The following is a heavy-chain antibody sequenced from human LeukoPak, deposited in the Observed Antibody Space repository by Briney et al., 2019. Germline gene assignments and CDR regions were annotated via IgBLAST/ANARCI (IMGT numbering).Heavy chain of an antibody. CDR3: ARSAAGTYY. CDR1: FIFNDHY. D-gene: IGHD1-1*01. J-gene: IGHJ4*02. CDR2: ISSSSSYK. V-gene: IGHV3-21*01. Sequence: FIFNDHYMDWVRQAPGKGLEWVSSISSSSSYKYYTDSVKGRFTISRDNAKNSLYLQMNSLRAEDTAVYYCARSAAGTYYWGQGTLVTVSS.